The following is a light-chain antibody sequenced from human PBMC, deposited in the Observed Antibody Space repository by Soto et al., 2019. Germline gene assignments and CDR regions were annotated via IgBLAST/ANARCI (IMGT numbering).Light chain of an antibody. J-gene: IGKJ3*01. CDR1: QSITNS. CDR3: QQGHSMPFT. CDR2: AAS. V-gene: IGKV1-39*01. Sequence: DIQMTQSPSSLSASVGDRVTITCRASQSITNSLNWYQHKPGKAPTLVVYAASSLQSGVPSRFSGSGSGTDFTLTISSLQPEDFATYFCQQGHSMPFTFGPGTKVDIK.